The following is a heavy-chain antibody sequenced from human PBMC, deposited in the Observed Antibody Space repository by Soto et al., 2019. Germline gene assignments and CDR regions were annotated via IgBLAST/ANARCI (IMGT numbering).Heavy chain of an antibody. J-gene: IGHJ4*02. CDR3: ARGLRSSRWYDDY. V-gene: IGHV1-8*01. CDR1: GYTFTRYD. Sequence: ASVKVSCKDSGYTFTRYDINWVRQATGQGLEWMGWMNPNSGNTGYAQKFQGRVTMTRNTSISTAYMELSSLRSEDTSVYYCARGLRSSRWYDDYWGQGTLVTVSS. CDR2: MNPNSGNT. D-gene: IGHD6-13*01.